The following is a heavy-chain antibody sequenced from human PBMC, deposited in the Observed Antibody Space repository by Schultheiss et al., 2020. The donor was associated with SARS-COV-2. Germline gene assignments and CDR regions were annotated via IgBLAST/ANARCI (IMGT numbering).Heavy chain of an antibody. D-gene: IGHD3-3*01. CDR3: VRDMRYDGGFDP. Sequence: GGSLRLSCAASGFTFSSYAMSWVRQAPGKGLEWVSAISGSGGSTYYADSVKGRFTISRDNSKNTLYLQMNSLRAEDTAVYYCVRDMRYDGGFDPWGQGTLVTVSS. V-gene: IGHV3-23*01. J-gene: IGHJ5*02. CDR1: GFTFSSYA. CDR2: ISGSGGST.